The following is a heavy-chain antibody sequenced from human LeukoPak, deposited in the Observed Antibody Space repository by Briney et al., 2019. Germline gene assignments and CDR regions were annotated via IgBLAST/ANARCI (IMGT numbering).Heavy chain of an antibody. CDR2: IIPIFGTA. J-gene: IGHJ4*02. D-gene: IGHD6-19*01. V-gene: IGHV1-69*13. CDR3: ARVLGIAVAGPQIFDY. Sequence: SVKVSCKASGGTFSSYAISWVRQAPGQGLEWMGGIIPIFGTANYAQKFQGRVTITADESTSTAYMELSSLRSEDTAVYYCARVLGIAVAGPQIFDYWGQGTLVTVSS. CDR1: GGTFSSYA.